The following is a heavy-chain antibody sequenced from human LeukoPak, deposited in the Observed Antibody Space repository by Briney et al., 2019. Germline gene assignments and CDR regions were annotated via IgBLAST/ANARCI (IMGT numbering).Heavy chain of an antibody. CDR2: LKEDVSAR. V-gene: IGHV3-7*01. CDR1: GFSISSHW. CDR3: ARDSIAVAPTYYYYGMDV. J-gene: IGHJ6*02. D-gene: IGHD6-19*01. Sequence: GGSLRLSCVASGFSISSHWMSWVRQAPGKGLEWVASLKEDVSARNLVDSVKGRFTISTDNAKNSLYLQMNSLRAEDTAVYYCARDSIAVAPTYYYYGMDVWGQGTTVTVSS.